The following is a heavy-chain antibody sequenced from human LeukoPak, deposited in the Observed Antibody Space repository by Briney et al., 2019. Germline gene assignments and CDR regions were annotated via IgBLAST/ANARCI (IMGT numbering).Heavy chain of an antibody. CDR2: ISSSSSYI. CDR1: GFTFSSYS. Sequence: GGSLRLSCAASGFTFSSYSMNWVRQAPGKGLEWVSSISSSSSYIYYADSVKGRFTISRDNAKNSLYLQMNSLRAEDTAVYYCARDPVEQQRVLSYLDYWGQGTLVTVSS. D-gene: IGHD6-13*01. J-gene: IGHJ4*02. CDR3: ARDPVEQQRVLSYLDY. V-gene: IGHV3-21*01.